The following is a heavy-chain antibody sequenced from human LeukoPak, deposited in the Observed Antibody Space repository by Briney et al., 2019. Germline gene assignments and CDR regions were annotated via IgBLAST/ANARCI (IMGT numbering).Heavy chain of an antibody. Sequence: SETLSLTCAVYGGSFSGYYWSWIRQPAGKGLEWIGRIYTSGSTNYNPSLKSRVTISVDTSKNQFSLKLSSVTAADTAVYYCAGITIFGVVIIWGQGTLVTVSS. V-gene: IGHV4-59*10. J-gene: IGHJ4*02. CDR2: IYTSGST. CDR3: AGITIFGVVII. CDR1: GGSFSGYY. D-gene: IGHD3-3*01.